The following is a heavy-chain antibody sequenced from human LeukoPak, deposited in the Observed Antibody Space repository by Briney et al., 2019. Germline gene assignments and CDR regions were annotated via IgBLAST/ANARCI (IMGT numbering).Heavy chain of an antibody. D-gene: IGHD1-26*01. CDR2: ISSSSSYI. J-gene: IGHJ4*02. CDR3: AKHSGSYFIYYVDS. Sequence: GGFLRLSCAAPGFTFSSYSMNWVRQAPGKGLEWVSSISSSSSYIYYADSVKGRFTISRDNAKNSLYLQMSSLRAEDTALYYCAKHSGSYFIYYVDSWGQGTLVTVSS. V-gene: IGHV3-21*04. CDR1: GFTFSSYS.